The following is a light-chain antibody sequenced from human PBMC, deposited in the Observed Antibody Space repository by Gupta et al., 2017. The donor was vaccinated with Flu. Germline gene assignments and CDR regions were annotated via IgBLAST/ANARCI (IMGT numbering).Light chain of an antibody. J-gene: IGLJ1*01. CDR1: SSNLGSNT. CDR2: TNN. CDR3: AAWDDSLNGYV. V-gene: IGLV1-44*01. Sequence: QSVFTQPPSASETPGQRVTISCSGSSSNLGSNTVNWYQQLPGTAPKVLIYTNNQRPSGVPDRFSGSKSGTSASLAISGLQSEDEADYYCAAWDDSLNGYVFGTGTKVTVL.